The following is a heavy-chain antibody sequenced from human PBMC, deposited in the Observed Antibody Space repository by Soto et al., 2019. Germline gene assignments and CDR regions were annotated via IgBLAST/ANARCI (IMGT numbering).Heavy chain of an antibody. V-gene: IGHV3-11*04. CDR2: ISSSGSTI. J-gene: IGHJ6*02. CDR1: GFTFSDYY. CDR3: ARDRGGPPLRYYYGMDV. Sequence: WGSLRLSCAASGFTFSDYYMSWIRQAPGKGLEWVADISSSGSTIKYVDSVKGRFTISRDNSKNTLYLQMNSLRAEDTAVYYCARDRGGPPLRYYYGMDVWGQGTTVTVSS. D-gene: IGHD2-15*01.